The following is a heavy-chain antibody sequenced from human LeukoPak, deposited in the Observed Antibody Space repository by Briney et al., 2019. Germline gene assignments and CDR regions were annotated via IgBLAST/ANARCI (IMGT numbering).Heavy chain of an antibody. CDR3: AKGRSGNYYAFDY. J-gene: IGHJ4*02. V-gene: IGHV3-23*01. CDR1: GFTFTSYA. CDR2: ISGSGDST. D-gene: IGHD1-26*01. Sequence: GGSLRLSCAACGFTFTSYAMSWVRQAPGKGLEWVSAISGSGDSTYYADSVKGRFTISRDNSKNTLYLQMNSLRADDTAVYYCAKGRSGNYYAFDYWGQGTLVTVSS.